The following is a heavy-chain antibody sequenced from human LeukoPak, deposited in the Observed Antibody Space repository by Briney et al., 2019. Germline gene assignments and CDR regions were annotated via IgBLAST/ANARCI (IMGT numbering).Heavy chain of an antibody. V-gene: IGHV3-30-3*01. CDR2: ISYDGSNK. CDR1: GFTFSSYA. D-gene: IGHD5-12*01. Sequence: GGSLRLSCAASGFTFSSYAMHWVRQAPGKGLEWVAVISYDGSNKYYADSVKGRFTISRDNSKNTLYLQMNSLRAEDTAVYYCASIPRGYSGYDSPAGYWGQGTLVTVSS. J-gene: IGHJ4*02. CDR3: ASIPRGYSGYDSPAGY.